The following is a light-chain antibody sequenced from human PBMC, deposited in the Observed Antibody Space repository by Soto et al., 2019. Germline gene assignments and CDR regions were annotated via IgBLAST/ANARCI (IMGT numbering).Light chain of an antibody. CDR1: QDIAIY. CDR2: AAS. CDR3: QQRNVWPPIT. Sequence: IQLTQSPSSLSASVGDRVTITCRASQDIAIYLAWYQQKPGKAPELLIYAASTLQSGVPSRFSGSGSGTDFTLTINSLEPEDFAVYYCQQRNVWPPITFGQGTRLEIK. J-gene: IGKJ5*01. V-gene: IGKV1-9*01.